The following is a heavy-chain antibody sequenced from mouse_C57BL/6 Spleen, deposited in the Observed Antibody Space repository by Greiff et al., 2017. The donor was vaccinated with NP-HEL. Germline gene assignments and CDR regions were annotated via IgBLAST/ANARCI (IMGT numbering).Heavy chain of an antibody. Sequence: EVQRVESGGGLVQPGGSLSLSCAASGFTFTDYYMSWVRQPPGKALEWLGFIRNKATGYTTEYSASVKGRFTISRDNSQSILYLQMNALRAEDSATYYCARSTPYYYAMDYWGQGTSVTVSS. V-gene: IGHV7-3*01. J-gene: IGHJ4*01. CDR3: ARSTPYYYAMDY. CDR1: GFTFTDYY. CDR2: IRNKATGYTT.